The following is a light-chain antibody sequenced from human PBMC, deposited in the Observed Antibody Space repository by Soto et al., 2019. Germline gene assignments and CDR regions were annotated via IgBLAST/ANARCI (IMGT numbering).Light chain of an antibody. J-gene: IGKJ1*01. CDR2: GAS. CDR1: QSVSSSY. V-gene: IGKV3-15*01. Sequence: EVVLTQSPGTLSLYPGERATLSCRASQSVSSSYLAWYQQKPGQAPRLLIYGASTRATGIPARFSGSGSGTEFTLTISSLQSEDFAVYYCQQYNNWPRTFGQGTMV. CDR3: QQYNNWPRT.